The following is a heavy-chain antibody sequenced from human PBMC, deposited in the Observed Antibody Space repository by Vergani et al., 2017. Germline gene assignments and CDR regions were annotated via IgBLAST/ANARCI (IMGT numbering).Heavy chain of an antibody. CDR1: GGSFSGYY. J-gene: IGHJ5*02. CDR3: ARSGYQLGIRRGSWFDP. CDR2: INHSGST. Sequence: QVQLQQWGAGLLKPSETLSLTCAVYGGSFSGYYWSWIRQPPGQGLEWIGEINHSGSTNYNPSLKSRVTISVDTSKNQFSLKLSSVTDEDTAVYYCARSGYQLGIRRGSWFDPWGQGTLVTVSS. D-gene: IGHD2-2*01. V-gene: IGHV4-34*01.